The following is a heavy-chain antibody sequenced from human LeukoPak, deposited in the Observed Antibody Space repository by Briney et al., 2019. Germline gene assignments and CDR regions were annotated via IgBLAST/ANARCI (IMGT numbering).Heavy chain of an antibody. Sequence: SETLSLTCTVSGGSISSYCWSWIRQPAGKGLEWIGRIYTSGSTNYNPSLKSRVTMSVDTSKNQFSLKLSSVTAADTAVYYCARESNDYVWGSYRYTPMIDYWGQGTLVTVSS. CDR1: GGSISSYC. CDR3: ARESNDYVWGSYRYTPMIDY. V-gene: IGHV4-4*07. J-gene: IGHJ4*02. CDR2: IYTSGST. D-gene: IGHD3-16*02.